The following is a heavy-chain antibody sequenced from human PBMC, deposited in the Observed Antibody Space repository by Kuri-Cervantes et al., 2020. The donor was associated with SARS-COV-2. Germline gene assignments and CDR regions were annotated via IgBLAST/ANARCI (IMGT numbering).Heavy chain of an antibody. Sequence: ESLKISCTVSGGSVSSGSYYWSWIRQPPGKGLEWIGYIYYSGSTNYNPSLKSRVTISVDTSKNQFSLKLSSVTAADTAVYYCARHSYDFWSGSEPFDYWGQGTLVTVSS. CDR1: GGSVSSGSYY. D-gene: IGHD3-3*01. CDR3: ARHSYDFWSGSEPFDY. V-gene: IGHV4-61*01. CDR2: IYYSGST. J-gene: IGHJ4*02.